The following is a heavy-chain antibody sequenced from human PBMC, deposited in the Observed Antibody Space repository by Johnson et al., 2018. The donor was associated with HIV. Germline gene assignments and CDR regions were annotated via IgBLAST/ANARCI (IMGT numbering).Heavy chain of an antibody. V-gene: IGHV3-23*04. CDR2: ISGSGGST. CDR1: GFTFSSYG. Sequence: MQLVESGGGLAKPAWSPRLSCAASGFTFSSYGMHWVRQAPGKGLEWVSAISGSGGSTYYADSVKGRFTISRDNSKNTLYLQMNSLRAEDTAVYYCAKDRDSSSPNDAFDIWGQGTMVTVSS. CDR3: AKDRDSSSPNDAFDI. J-gene: IGHJ3*02. D-gene: IGHD6-6*01.